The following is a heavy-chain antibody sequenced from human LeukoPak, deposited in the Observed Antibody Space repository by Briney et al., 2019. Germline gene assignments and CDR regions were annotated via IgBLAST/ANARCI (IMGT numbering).Heavy chain of an antibody. V-gene: IGHV3-11*01. CDR2: ISSSGNTI. CDR1: GFTFSDYY. D-gene: IGHD3-22*01. CDR3: AKGMKVGNYSYYYSYMEV. J-gene: IGHJ6*03. Sequence: MTGGSLRLSCAASGFTFSDYYVSWIRQAPGKGLEWVSYISSSGNTIYYTDSVKGRFTISRDNAKNSLYLQMNSLRAEDTAVYYGAKGMKVGNYSYYYSYMEVWAKGTRVTVS.